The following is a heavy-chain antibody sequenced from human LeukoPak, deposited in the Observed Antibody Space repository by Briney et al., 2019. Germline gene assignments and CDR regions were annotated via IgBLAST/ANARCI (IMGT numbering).Heavy chain of an antibody. V-gene: IGHV3-30*18. CDR1: GFTFSSYG. CDR2: ISYDGSNK. Sequence: GGSLRLSCAASGFTFSSYGMHWVRQAPDKGLEWVAVISYDGSNKYYADSVKGRFTISRDNSKNTLYLQMNSLRAEDTAVYYCAKEGSIFGVVIRPYYFDYWGQGTLVTVSS. D-gene: IGHD3-3*01. J-gene: IGHJ4*02. CDR3: AKEGSIFGVVIRPYYFDY.